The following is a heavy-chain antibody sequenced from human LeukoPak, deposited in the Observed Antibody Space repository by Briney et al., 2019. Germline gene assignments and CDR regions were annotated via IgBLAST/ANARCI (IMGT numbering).Heavy chain of an antibody. V-gene: IGHV4-59*08. CDR2: IYYSGST. D-gene: IGHD3-10*01. CDR3: ARHALWFGDPTSGTYYMDV. J-gene: IGHJ6*03. Sequence: KPSETLSLTCTVSGGSISNYYWSWIRQPPGKGLEWIGYIYYSGSTNYNPSLKSRVTISVDTSKNQFSLKLSSVTAADTAVYYCARHALWFGDPTSGTYYMDVWGKGTTVTISS. CDR1: GGSISNYY.